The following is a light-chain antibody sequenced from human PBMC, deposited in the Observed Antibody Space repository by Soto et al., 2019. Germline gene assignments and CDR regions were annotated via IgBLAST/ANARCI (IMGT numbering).Light chain of an antibody. CDR2: GDN. V-gene: IGLV1-40*01. J-gene: IGLJ1*01. Sequence: QSVLTQPPSVSGAPGQRVAISCTGSSSNIGAEYDVHWYQQLPGTAPKRLIYGDNNRPSGVPDRFSGSKSGTSASRAITGLQPEDEADYYCQSYDSSLTTFVFGTGTKVTVL. CDR1: SSNIGAEYD. CDR3: QSYDSSLTTFV.